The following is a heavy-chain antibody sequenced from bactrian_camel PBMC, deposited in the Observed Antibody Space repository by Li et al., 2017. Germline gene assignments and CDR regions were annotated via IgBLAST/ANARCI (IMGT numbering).Heavy chain of an antibody. CDR2: IYTGSGNT. CDR1: RYTNNRNC. J-gene: IGHJ6*01. Sequence: DVQLVESGGGSVQAGGSLTLSCAAGRYTNNRNCMAWFRQAPGKEREGVARIYTGSGNTYYADSVKGRFTISQDNAKNTVYLQMNSLKPEDTAMYYCAARGPYCYTKLSVADFTYWGQGTQVTVS. V-gene: IGHV3S40*01. CDR3: AARGPYCYTKLSVADFTY. D-gene: IGHD2*01.